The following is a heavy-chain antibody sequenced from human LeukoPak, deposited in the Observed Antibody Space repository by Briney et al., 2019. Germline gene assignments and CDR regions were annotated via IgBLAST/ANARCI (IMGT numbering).Heavy chain of an antibody. Sequence: GGSLRLSCAASGFTVSSNYMSWVRQAPGKGLEWVSVIYSGGSTYYADSVKGRFTISRDNSKNTLYLQMNSLRAVDTAVYYCARDYGDLYYYYYMDVWGKGTTVTVSS. CDR3: ARDYGDLYYYYYMDV. CDR2: IYSGGST. CDR1: GFTVSSNY. V-gene: IGHV3-66*02. D-gene: IGHD4-17*01. J-gene: IGHJ6*03.